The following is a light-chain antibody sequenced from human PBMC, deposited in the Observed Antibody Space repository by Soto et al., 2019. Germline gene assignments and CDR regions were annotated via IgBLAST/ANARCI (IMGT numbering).Light chain of an antibody. CDR3: QQSYSSPPT. CDR2: AAS. V-gene: IGKV1-39*01. Sequence: IRITHSPSSFSSSTVERVTITCRASQTISRYLNWYQQKPGKAPKLLIFAASSLQSGVPSRFSGSRSGPDFTLTISSLQPEDFATYYCQQSYSSPPTFGQGTKVDIK. CDR1: QTISRY. J-gene: IGKJ1*01.